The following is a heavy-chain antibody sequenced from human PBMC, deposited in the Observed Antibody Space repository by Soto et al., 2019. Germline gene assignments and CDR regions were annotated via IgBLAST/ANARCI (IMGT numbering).Heavy chain of an antibody. CDR1: GFSLSNARMG. D-gene: IGHD2-21*01. CDR3: ARTVARMNLDY. V-gene: IGHV2-26*01. J-gene: IGHJ4*02. CDR2: IFSNDET. Sequence: QVTLKESGPVLVKPTETLTLTCTVSGFSLSNARMGVSWIRQPPGKALEWLAHIFSNDETAYSTSLKTRLTISKDTSKSPVVLTMGNMDPVDTATYYCARTVARMNLDYWGQGTLVTVSS.